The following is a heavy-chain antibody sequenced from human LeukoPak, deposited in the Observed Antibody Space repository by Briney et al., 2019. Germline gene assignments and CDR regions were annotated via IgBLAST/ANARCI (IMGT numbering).Heavy chain of an antibody. V-gene: IGHV1-69*13. CDR2: IIPIFGTA. J-gene: IGHJ4*02. CDR3: ASSTYYDYVWGSYRFDY. CDR1: GYTFTGYY. Sequence: GASVKVSCKASGYTFTGYYMHWVRQAPGQGLEWMGGIIPIFGTANYAQKFQGRVTITADESTSTAYMELSSLRSEDTAVYYCASSTYYDYVWGSYRFDYWGQGTLVAVSS. D-gene: IGHD3-16*02.